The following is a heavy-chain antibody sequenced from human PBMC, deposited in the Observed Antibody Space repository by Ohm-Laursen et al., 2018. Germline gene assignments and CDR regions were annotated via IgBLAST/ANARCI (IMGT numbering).Heavy chain of an antibody. V-gene: IGHV3-30*18. CDR2: ISYDGSNK. J-gene: IGHJ4*02. CDR1: GFTFSSYG. CDR3: AKDFAAMGTGVDY. D-gene: IGHD5-18*01. Sequence: SLRLSCKAFGFTFSSYGMLWVRQAPGRGLEWVAFISYDGSNKYYADSVKGRFTISRDNSKNTLYLQMNSLRAEDTAVYYCAKDFAAMGTGVDYWGQGTLVTVSS.